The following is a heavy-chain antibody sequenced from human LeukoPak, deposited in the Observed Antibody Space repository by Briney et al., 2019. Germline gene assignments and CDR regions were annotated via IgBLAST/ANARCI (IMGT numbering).Heavy chain of an antibody. CDR3: LRDLNWSLDQ. CDR1: GFTFSNYT. J-gene: IGHJ4*02. V-gene: IGHV3-74*01. CDR2: IKSDGITI. D-gene: IGHD1-20*01. Sequence: GGSLRLSCAASGFTFSNYTMHWVRQAPGKGLVWVSRIKSDGITITYADSVKGRFTISRDNAMNTLYLQMNSLRAEDTAVYYCLRDLNWSLDQWGQGTLVTVSS.